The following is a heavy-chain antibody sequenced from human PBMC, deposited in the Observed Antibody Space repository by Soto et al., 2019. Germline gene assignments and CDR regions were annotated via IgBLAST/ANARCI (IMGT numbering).Heavy chain of an antibody. CDR2: IFSNDEK. D-gene: IGHD6-19*01. CDR1: GFSLSNARMG. V-gene: IGHV2-26*01. J-gene: IGHJ6*02. CDR3: ARIQWLVREPYYYGMDV. Sequence: QVTLKESGPVLVKPTETLTLTCTVSGFSLSNARMGVSWIRQPPGKALEWLAHIFSNDEKSYSTSLKSRLTISTDTSKSQVVLTMTNMDPVDTATYYCARIQWLVREPYYYGMDVWGQGTTVTVSS.